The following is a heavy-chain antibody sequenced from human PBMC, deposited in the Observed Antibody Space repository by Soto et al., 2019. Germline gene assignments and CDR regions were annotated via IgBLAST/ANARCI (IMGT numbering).Heavy chain of an antibody. Sequence: EVQLVESGGGLVQPGGSLRLSCAASGFTFSDHYMDWVRQAPGKELEWVGRTRNKANSYTTEYAASVKCRFTISRDDSKNPLYLQMNSLKTEDTAVYYCARVVPGSREVSKAEGLFDPWGQGTLVTVFS. D-gene: IGHD2-2*01. V-gene: IGHV3-72*01. J-gene: IGHJ5*02. CDR1: GFTFSDHY. CDR3: ARVVPGSREVSKAEGLFDP. CDR2: TRNKANSYTT.